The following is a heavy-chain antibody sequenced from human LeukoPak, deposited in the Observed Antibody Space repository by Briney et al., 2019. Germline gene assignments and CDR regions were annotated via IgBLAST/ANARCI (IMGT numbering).Heavy chain of an antibody. CDR2: IIPIYGTA. CDR3: ARSSRVAATVTLDY. CDR1: GGTFSSYA. V-gene: IGHV1-69*01. D-gene: IGHD2-15*01. Sequence: SVKVSCKASGGTFSSYAISWVRQAPGQGLEWMGGIIPIYGTANYAQKFQGRVTITADESTSTAYMELSSLRSEDTAVYYCARSSRVAATVTLDYWGQGTLVTVSS. J-gene: IGHJ4*02.